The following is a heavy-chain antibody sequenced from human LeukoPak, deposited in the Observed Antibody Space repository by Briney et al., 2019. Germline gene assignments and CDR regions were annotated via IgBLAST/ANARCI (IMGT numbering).Heavy chain of an antibody. J-gene: IGHJ3*02. D-gene: IGHD3-22*01. Sequence: SQTLSLTCVISGDSVSSNSAAWNWIRQSPSRGLEWLGRTYYRSKWYNDYAVSVKSRITINPDTSKNQFSLQLNSVTPEDTAVYYCAREWWGYYYDSSGYNGPDAFDIWGQGTMVTVSS. CDR1: GDSVSSNSAA. CDR3: AREWWGYYYDSSGYNGPDAFDI. CDR2: TYYRSKWYN. V-gene: IGHV6-1*01.